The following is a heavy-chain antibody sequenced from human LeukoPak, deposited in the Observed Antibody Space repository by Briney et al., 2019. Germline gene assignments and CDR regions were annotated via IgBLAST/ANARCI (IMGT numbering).Heavy chain of an antibody. CDR1: GFTFDDYG. V-gene: IGHV3-9*01. CDR3: AKDYGYSSSWYDY. D-gene: IGHD6-13*01. Sequence: GGSLRLSCEASGFTFDDYGMHWVRQAPGKGLEWVSSISWNSASVGYVDSAKGRFTISRDNAKKTLYLQMNSRRAEDTALYYCAKDYGYSSSWYDYWGQGTLVTVSS. CDR2: ISWNSASV. J-gene: IGHJ4*02.